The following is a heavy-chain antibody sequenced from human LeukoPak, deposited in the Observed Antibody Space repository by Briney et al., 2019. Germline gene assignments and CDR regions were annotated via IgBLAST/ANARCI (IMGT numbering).Heavy chain of an antibody. V-gene: IGHV3-23*01. Sequence: GGSLRLSCAASGFTFSSSAMSWLRQAPGKGLEWVSTISGSGSNTYYADSVQGRFTISRDNSKSTLYLQMNSLRADDTAVYYCAKAYSGSHRGAFDVWGQGTMVTVSS. CDR1: GFTFSSSA. D-gene: IGHD1-26*01. CDR3: AKAYSGSHRGAFDV. CDR2: ISGSGSNT. J-gene: IGHJ3*01.